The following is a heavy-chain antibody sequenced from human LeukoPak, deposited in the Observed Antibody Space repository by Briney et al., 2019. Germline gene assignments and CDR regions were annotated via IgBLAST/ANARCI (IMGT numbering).Heavy chain of an antibody. Sequence: GGSLRLSCAASGFTFSSYSMNWVRQAPGKELEWVSSISSSSSYIYYADSVKGRFTISRDNAKNSLYLQMNSLRAEDTAVYYCARVNKVGPFDYWGQGTLVTVSS. CDR2: ISSSSSYI. J-gene: IGHJ4*02. CDR1: GFTFSSYS. CDR3: ARVNKVGPFDY. V-gene: IGHV3-21*01.